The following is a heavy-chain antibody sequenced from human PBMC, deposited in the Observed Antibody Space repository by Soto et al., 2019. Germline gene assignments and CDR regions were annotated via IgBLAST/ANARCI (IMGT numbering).Heavy chain of an antibody. CDR1: GFTFSNYA. D-gene: IGHD6-19*01. J-gene: IGHJ4*02. Sequence: GGSMRLSCAASGFTFSNYAIHWVRQAPGKGLEWVAAVSYDGGNKYYADSVKGRFTISRDNSKNTLFLQMNSLRTEDMAVYHCARGPTSRPDRAVSDTLGYWGQGTLVTVSS. CDR2: VSYDGGNK. CDR3: ARGPTSRPDRAVSDTLGY. V-gene: IGHV3-30-3*01.